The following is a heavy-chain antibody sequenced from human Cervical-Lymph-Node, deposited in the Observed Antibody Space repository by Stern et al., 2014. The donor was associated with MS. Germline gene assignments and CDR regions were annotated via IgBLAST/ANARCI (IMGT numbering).Heavy chain of an antibody. V-gene: IGHV1-8*01. CDR1: GYTFASYD. CDR3: GRRPTVVKRAIDY. D-gene: IGHD4-23*01. J-gene: IGHJ4*02. Sequence: VQLVESGAEVKKPGASVKVSCKPSGYTFASYDINWVRQAAGQGLEWVGWMNPNSGNTGYAQKFQGRVTMTRNTSVGIIYMELSSLRSEDTAVYYCGRRPTVVKRAIDYWGQGTLVTVSS. CDR2: MNPNSGNT.